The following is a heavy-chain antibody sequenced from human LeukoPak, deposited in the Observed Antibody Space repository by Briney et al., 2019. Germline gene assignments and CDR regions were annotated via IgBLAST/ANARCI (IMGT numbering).Heavy chain of an antibody. J-gene: IGHJ3*02. V-gene: IGHV3-64*01. CDR1: GFTFSSYA. CDR2: ISSNGGST. Sequence: PGGSLRLSCAASGFTFSSYAMHWVRQAPGKGLEYVSAISSNGGSTYYANSVKGRFTISRDNSKNTLYLQMGSLRAEDMAVYYCARGGHDAFDIWGQGTMVTVCS. CDR3: ARGGHDAFDI.